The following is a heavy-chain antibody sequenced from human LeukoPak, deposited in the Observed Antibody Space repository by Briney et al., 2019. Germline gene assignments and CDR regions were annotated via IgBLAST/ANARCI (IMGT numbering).Heavy chain of an antibody. J-gene: IGHJ4*02. V-gene: IGHV1-18*01. CDR2: ISAYNGNT. CDR3: ARDGRFGELFDY. D-gene: IGHD3-10*01. CDR1: GYTFTIYG. Sequence: ASVKVSCKASGYTFTIYGISWVRKAPGQGPEWMGWISAYNGNTNYAQKFQDRVTMTTDTSTSTAYMELRSLRSDDTAVYYCARDGRFGELFDYWGQGTLVTVSS.